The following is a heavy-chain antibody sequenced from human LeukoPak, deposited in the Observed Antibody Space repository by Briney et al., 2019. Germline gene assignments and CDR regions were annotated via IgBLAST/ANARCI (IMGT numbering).Heavy chain of an antibody. CDR2: INHSGST. V-gene: IGHV4-34*01. Sequence: SETLSLTCAVYGGSFSGYYWSWIRQPPGKGLEWIGEINHSGSTNYNPSLKSRVTISVDTSKNQFSLKLSSVTAADTAVYYCARVGIAVAGYNWFDPWGQGTLVTVSS. J-gene: IGHJ5*02. CDR1: GGSFSGYY. D-gene: IGHD6-19*01. CDR3: ARVGIAVAGYNWFDP.